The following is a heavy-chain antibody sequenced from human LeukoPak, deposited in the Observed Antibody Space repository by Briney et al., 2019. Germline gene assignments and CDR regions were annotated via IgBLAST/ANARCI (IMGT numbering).Heavy chain of an antibody. J-gene: IGHJ4*02. CDR3: ARGPPYYDFWSGYYH. CDR2: INHSGST. Sequence: SETLSLTCAVYGGSFSGYYWSWIRQPPGKGLEWIGEINHSGSTNYNPSLKSQVTISVDTSKNQFSLKLSSVTAADTAVYYCARGPPYYDFWSGYYHWGQGTLVTVSS. D-gene: IGHD3-3*01. CDR1: GGSFSGYY. V-gene: IGHV4-34*01.